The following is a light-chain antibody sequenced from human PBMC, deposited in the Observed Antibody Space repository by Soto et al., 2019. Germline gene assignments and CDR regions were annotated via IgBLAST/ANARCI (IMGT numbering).Light chain of an antibody. V-gene: IGKV1-5*01. CDR1: QSISSW. CDR2: DAS. J-gene: IGKJ1*01. Sequence: DIPMTQSPSTLSASVGDRVTITCRASQSISSWLAWYQQKPGKALKLLIYDASSLESGVPSRFSGSGSGTEFPLTISSLQPDDFATYYCQQYNSYSPWTFGQGTKVEIK. CDR3: QQYNSYSPWT.